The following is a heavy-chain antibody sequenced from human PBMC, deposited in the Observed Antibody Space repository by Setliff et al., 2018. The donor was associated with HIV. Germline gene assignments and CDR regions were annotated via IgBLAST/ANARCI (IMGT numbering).Heavy chain of an antibody. J-gene: IGHJ6*02. CDR2: IYTSGSV. D-gene: IGHD5-18*01. CDR3: ARHLRSYGAAIGYGMDV. Sequence: PSETLSLTCTVSGGSISSYYWSWIRQPPGKGLEWIGYIYTSGSVNYNPSLNSRVTISVDTSKNQFSLKVNSVTAEDTAVYYCARHLRSYGAAIGYGMDVWGQGTTVTVSS. V-gene: IGHV4-4*09. CDR1: GGSISSYY.